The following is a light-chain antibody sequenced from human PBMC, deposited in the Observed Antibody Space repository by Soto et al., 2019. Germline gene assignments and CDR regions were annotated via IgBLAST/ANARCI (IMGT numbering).Light chain of an antibody. Sequence: EIVLTQSPGTLSLSPGERATLSCRASQSVNRNYLAWFQQKPGQAPRLLIYGASSRATGTPDRFSGSGSGTDFTLTISRLEPEDFAVYFCQQYDSSQWTFGQGTKVPI. CDR1: QSVNRNY. CDR2: GAS. V-gene: IGKV3-20*01. CDR3: QQYDSSQWT. J-gene: IGKJ1*01.